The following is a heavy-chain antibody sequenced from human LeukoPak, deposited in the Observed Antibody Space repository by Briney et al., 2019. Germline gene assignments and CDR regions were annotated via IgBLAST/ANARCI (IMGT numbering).Heavy chain of an antibody. CDR3: AKGDGGSCSSSSCSTYFDY. CDR1: GFTFSTYA. CDR2: ISGGGETT. D-gene: IGHD2-15*01. Sequence: GGSLRLSCAASGFTFSTYAMNWVRQAPGKGLEWVSAISGGGETTYNADSVKGRFIISRDNSKNTLYLQMKGLRAEDTAIYYCAKGDGGSCSSSSCSTYFDYWGQGTLVTVSS. J-gene: IGHJ4*02. V-gene: IGHV3-23*01.